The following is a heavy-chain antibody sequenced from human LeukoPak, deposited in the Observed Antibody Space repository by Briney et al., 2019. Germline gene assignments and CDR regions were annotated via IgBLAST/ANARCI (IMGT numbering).Heavy chain of an antibody. CDR2: MHTNSGDT. Sequence: ASVKVSCKTSGYTFSTYKINWVRQAPGQGLEWVGWMHTNSGDTDYAQKLQGRVTMTRDTSINTVYMELSSLRSEDTAVYYCTRGPRIDPWGQGTLVTVSS. CDR1: GYTFSTYK. J-gene: IGHJ5*02. CDR3: TRGPRIDP. V-gene: IGHV1-8*01.